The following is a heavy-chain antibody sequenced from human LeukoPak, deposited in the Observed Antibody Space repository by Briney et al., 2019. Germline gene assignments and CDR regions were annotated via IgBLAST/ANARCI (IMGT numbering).Heavy chain of an antibody. J-gene: IGHJ5*02. D-gene: IGHD2-2*02. Sequence: GASVKVSCKASGYTFTDYYIHWVRQAPGQGLEWMRWINPSSGGTNFAQKFQGRVTMTRDTSISTAYMELSSLRSDDTAVYYCARRYCSNNNCYTPGFDPWGQGTLVTVSS. CDR3: ARRYCSNNNCYTPGFDP. CDR2: INPSSGGT. V-gene: IGHV1-2*02. CDR1: GYTFTDYY.